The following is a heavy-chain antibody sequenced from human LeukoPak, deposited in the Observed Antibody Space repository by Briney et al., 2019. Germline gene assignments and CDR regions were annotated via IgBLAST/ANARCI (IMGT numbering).Heavy chain of an antibody. Sequence: GGSLRLSCAASGFTFSSYSMNWVRQAPGKGLEWVPSISSSSYIYYADSVKGRFTISRDNSKNTLYLQMNSPRAEDTAVYYCAELGITMIGGVWGKGTTVTISS. CDR3: AELGITMIGGV. CDR2: ISSSSYI. V-gene: IGHV3-21*01. CDR1: GFTFSSYS. D-gene: IGHD3-10*02. J-gene: IGHJ6*04.